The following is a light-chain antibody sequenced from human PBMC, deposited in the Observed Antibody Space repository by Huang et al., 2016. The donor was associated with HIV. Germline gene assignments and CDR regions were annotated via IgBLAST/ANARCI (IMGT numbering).Light chain of an antibody. CDR3: MQGRHLPFT. CDR2: EVS. Sequence: DIVMTQTPLSLSVPPGQPASISGKSSQSFLQANWYWYVQRSGQSPQLLIYEVSRRFSGVPDRFTGSGSGTDFTLKISRVEAEDVGVYYCMQGRHLPFTFGPGTKVDIK. J-gene: IGKJ3*01. V-gene: IGKV2-29*02. CDR1: QSFLQAN.